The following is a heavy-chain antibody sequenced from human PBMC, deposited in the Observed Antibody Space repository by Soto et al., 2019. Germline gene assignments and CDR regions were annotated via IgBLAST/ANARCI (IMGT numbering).Heavy chain of an antibody. V-gene: IGHV3-30*18. J-gene: IGHJ4*02. CDR2: ISYDGSNK. Sequence: PGGSLRLSCAASGFTFSSYGMHWVRQAPGKGLEWVAVISYDGSNKYYADSVKGRFTISRDNSKNTLYLQMNSLRAEDTAVYYCAKESLDYFDSGRFYAPAFDHWGQGTLVTVSS. CDR1: GFTFSSYG. CDR3: AKESLDYFDSGRFYAPAFDH. D-gene: IGHD3-10*01.